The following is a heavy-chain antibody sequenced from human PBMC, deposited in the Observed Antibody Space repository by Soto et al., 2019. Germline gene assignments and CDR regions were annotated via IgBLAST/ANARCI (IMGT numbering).Heavy chain of an antibody. Sequence: SETLSLTCAVYGGSFSGYYWSWIRQPPGKGLEWIGEINHSGSTNYNPSLKSRVTISVDTSKNQFSLKLSSVTAADTAVYYCARRSIVVVPAAAPQNWFDPWGQATLVTVSS. D-gene: IGHD2-2*01. J-gene: IGHJ5*02. CDR2: INHSGST. CDR1: GGSFSGYY. CDR3: ARRSIVVVPAAAPQNWFDP. V-gene: IGHV4-34*01.